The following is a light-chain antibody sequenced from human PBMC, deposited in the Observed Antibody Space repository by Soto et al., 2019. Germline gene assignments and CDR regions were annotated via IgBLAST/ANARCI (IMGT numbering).Light chain of an antibody. CDR1: QSLTNPY. CDR3: QQYGSSGT. J-gene: IGKJ1*01. V-gene: IGKV3-20*01. CDR2: GAS. Sequence: EIVLTQSPATLSLSPGDRATLFCRARQSLTNPYIAWYQPKPGQAPRLLIYGASNRATGIQDRFSGSGSGTDFTLPISRLEPEDFAVYYCQQYGSSGTFGQGTKVDIK.